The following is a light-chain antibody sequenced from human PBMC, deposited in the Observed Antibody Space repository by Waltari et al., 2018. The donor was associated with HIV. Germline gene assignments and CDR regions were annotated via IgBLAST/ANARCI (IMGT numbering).Light chain of an antibody. Sequence: SYELTQPPSVSVSPGQTARITCSGDALPKQYVYWYQQKPGQAPVVVISKDGERPSGTPERFSGSSSGTRVTLTISGVQAEDEADYYCQSADSRGTYLIFGGGTKLTVL. CDR1: ALPKQY. J-gene: IGLJ2*01. V-gene: IGLV3-25*03. CDR2: KDG. CDR3: QSADSRGTYLI.